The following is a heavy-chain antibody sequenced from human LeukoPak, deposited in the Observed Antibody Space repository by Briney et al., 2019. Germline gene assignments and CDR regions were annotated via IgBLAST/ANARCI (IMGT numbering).Heavy chain of an antibody. D-gene: IGHD1-26*01. J-gene: IGHJ4*02. CDR3: ARPNFSGSYDY. Sequence: SETLSLTCTVSGGSISSSSYYWGWIRQPPGKGLEWIGSIYYSGSTYYNPSLKSRVTISVDTSKNQFSLKLSSVTAADTAVYYCARPNFSGSYDYWGQGTLVTVSS. V-gene: IGHV4-39*01. CDR1: GGSISSSSYY. CDR2: IYYSGST.